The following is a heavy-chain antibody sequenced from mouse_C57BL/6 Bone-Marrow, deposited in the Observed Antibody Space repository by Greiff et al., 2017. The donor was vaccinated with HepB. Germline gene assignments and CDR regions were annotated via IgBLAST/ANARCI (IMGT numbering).Heavy chain of an antibody. Sequence: QVQLKQSGPGLVAPSQSLSITCTVSGFSLTSYGVSWVSQPPGKGLEWLGVIWGDGSTNYHSALISRMSISKENSKSQVFLKLNSLQTYDTSTYYCAKKEGYNFDVWGTGTTVTVSS. CDR1: GFSLTSYG. D-gene: IGHD2-2*01. J-gene: IGHJ1*03. CDR2: IWGDGST. V-gene: IGHV2-3*01. CDR3: AKKEGYNFDV.